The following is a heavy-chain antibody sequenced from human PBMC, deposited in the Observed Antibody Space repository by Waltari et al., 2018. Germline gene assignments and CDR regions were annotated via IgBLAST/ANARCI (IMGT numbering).Heavy chain of an antibody. CDR3: ARMKNNRESAATWYPPSFDS. CDR1: GASISSSY. CDR2: IYTTGTP. Sequence: QVHLQESGPGLVKSSETLSLTCSLSGASISSSYWSWIRQSAAQGMEWIGRIYTTGTPNYSPSLTSRVTMSIDTSKNLLSLNLRSVTTADTGIYYCARMKNNRESAATWYPPSFDSWGQGILVTISS. D-gene: IGHD3-10*01. V-gene: IGHV4-4*07. J-gene: IGHJ5*01.